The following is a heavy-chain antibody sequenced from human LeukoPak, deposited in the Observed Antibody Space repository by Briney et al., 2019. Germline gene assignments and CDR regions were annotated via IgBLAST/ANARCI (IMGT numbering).Heavy chain of an antibody. D-gene: IGHD5-12*01. CDR1: GGSISSGGYS. V-gene: IGHV4-30-2*01. CDR2: IYHSGST. J-gene: IGHJ4*02. Sequence: PSQTLSLTCAVSGGSISSGGYSWSWIRQPPGKGLEWIGYIYHSGSTYYNPSLKSRVTISVDRSKNQFSLKLSSVTAADTAVYYCARVRTNPRLHFDYWGQGTLVTVSS. CDR3: ARVRTNPRLHFDY.